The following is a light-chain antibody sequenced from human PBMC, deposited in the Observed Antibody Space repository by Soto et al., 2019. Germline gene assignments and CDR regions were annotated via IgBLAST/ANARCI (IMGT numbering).Light chain of an antibody. Sequence: EIVLTQSPGTLSLSPGERATLSCRASQNISRSLAWYQQKPGQGPSLLIYGTSTRAGGVPARFSGSGSGTDFTLTISSLEPEDFAVYYCLQRRNWPLTFGQGTRLEI. CDR1: QNISRS. CDR2: GTS. CDR3: LQRRNWPLT. V-gene: IGKV3-11*01. J-gene: IGKJ5*01.